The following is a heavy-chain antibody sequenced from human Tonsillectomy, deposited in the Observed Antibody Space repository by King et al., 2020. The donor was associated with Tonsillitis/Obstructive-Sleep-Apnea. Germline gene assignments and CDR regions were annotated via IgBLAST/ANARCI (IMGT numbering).Heavy chain of an antibody. CDR1: GFTVSSNY. Sequence: VQLVESGGGLVQPGGSLRLSCAASGFTVSSNYMSWVRQAPGKGLEWVSVIYSGGSTYYADSVKGRFTISRDNSKNTLYLQMNSLRAGDTAVYYCARDKFLEWLSPYWYFDLWGRVTLVTVSS. CDR2: IYSGGST. V-gene: IGHV3-66*01. J-gene: IGHJ2*01. CDR3: ARDKFLEWLSPYWYFDL. D-gene: IGHD3-3*01.